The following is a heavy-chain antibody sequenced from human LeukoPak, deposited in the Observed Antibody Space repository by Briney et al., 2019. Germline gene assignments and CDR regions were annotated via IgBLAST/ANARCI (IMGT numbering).Heavy chain of an antibody. CDR2: MYYNGRT. D-gene: IGHD1-14*01. CDR3: ARARRDVAEAMD. Sequence: SETLSLTCTVSGYSINNGFYWNWIRQPPGRGLEWIGGMYYNGRTYYNPSLKSRVHISPDTSKNHFSLKLSSVTAADTAVYYCARARRDVAEAMDWGQGTLVTVSS. V-gene: IGHV4-38-2*02. CDR1: GYSINNGFY. J-gene: IGHJ4*02.